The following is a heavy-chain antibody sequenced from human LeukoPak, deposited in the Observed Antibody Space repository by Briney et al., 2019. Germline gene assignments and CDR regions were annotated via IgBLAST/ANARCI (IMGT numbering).Heavy chain of an antibody. Sequence: SETLSLTCTVSGGSISSSSYYWGWIRQPPGKGLEWIGSIYYSGSTYYNPSLASRVTISIDSSKNQFSLKLSSVTAADTAIYYCLYHDYADYGCFDPWGQGTLVTVSS. V-gene: IGHV4-39*07. CDR3: LYHDYADYGCFDP. D-gene: IGHD4-17*01. CDR2: IYYSGST. CDR1: GGSISSSSYY. J-gene: IGHJ5*02.